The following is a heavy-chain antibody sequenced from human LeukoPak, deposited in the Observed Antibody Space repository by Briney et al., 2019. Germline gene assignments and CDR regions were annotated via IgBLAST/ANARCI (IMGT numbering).Heavy chain of an antibody. CDR1: GYTFTSYG. CDR3: ARGVIVVVPAAPGY. D-gene: IGHD2-2*01. CDR2: INPNSGGT. Sequence: ASVKVSCKASGYTFTSYGISWVRQAPGQGLEWMGWINPNSGGTNYAQKFQGRVTMTRDTSISTAYMELSRLRSDDTAVYYCARGVIVVVPAAPGYWGQGTLVTVSS. V-gene: IGHV1-2*02. J-gene: IGHJ4*02.